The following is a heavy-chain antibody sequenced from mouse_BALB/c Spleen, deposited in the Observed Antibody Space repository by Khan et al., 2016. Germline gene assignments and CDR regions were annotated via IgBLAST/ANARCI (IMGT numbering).Heavy chain of an antibody. D-gene: IGHD1-1*01. J-gene: IGHJ2*01. Sequence: VQLQQPGAELVRSGASVKLSCTASVFNIKDYYMHWVKQRPEQGLEWIGWIDPENGDTEYAPKFQGKATMTADTSSNAAYLQFSSLTSEDSAVYYCNASYYGSDVYFDYWGQGTTLTVSS. CDR3: NASYYGSDVYFDY. V-gene: IGHV14-4*02. CDR1: VFNIKDYY. CDR2: IDPENGDT.